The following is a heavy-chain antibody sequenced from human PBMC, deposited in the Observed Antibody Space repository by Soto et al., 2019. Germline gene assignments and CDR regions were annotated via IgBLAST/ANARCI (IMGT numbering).Heavy chain of an antibody. D-gene: IGHD3-10*01. Sequence: SETLSLTCTVSGGSISSGDYYWSWIRQPPGKGLEWIGYIYYSGSTYYNPSLKSRVTISVDTSKNQFSLKLSSLTAADTAVYYCARAQGSGFLVSWGQGTLVTVS. CDR3: ARAQGSGFLVS. CDR1: GGSISSGDYY. J-gene: IGHJ4*02. CDR2: IYYSGST. V-gene: IGHV4-30-4*01.